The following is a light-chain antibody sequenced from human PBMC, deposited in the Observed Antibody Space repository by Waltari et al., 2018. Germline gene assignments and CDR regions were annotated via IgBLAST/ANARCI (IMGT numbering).Light chain of an antibody. V-gene: IGLV2-23*02. Sequence: QSALTQPASVSGSPGQSITISCTGTSSDGGNYNLVSWYQQHPGKAPKLIIYEVSKRPSGVSNRFSGSKSGNTASLTISGLQAEDEADYYCCSYAGSTTWVFGGGTKLTVL. CDR2: EVS. J-gene: IGLJ3*02. CDR3: CSYAGSTTWV. CDR1: SSDGGNYNL.